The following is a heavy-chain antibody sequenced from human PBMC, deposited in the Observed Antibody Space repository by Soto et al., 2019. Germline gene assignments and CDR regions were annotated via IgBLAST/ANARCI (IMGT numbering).Heavy chain of an antibody. V-gene: IGHV4-34*01. CDR3: ARARFDSWSHIYYGLEV. J-gene: IGHJ6*02. D-gene: IGHD3-3*01. Sequence: PSETLSLTFAVYGGSFSGYSWTWLRQPPGKGLEWIGEINHTGTTDYNPALKSRVTMSADTSKNQFSLRMTSVTAADTAVYYCARARFDSWSHIYYGLEVWGQGNTVAVSS. CDR1: GGSFSGYS. CDR2: INHTGTT.